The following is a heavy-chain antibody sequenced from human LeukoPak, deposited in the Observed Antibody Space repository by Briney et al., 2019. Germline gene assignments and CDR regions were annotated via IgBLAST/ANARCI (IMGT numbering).Heavy chain of an antibody. CDR2: IKSKTDGGTT. Sequence: PGGSLRLSCAASGFTFSNAWMSWVRQAPGKGLEWVGRIKSKTDGGTTDYAAPVKGRFTISRDDSKNTLYLQMNSLKTEDTAVDYCTNEYSGSYFRVDYWGQGTLVTVSS. CDR3: TNEYSGSYFRVDY. J-gene: IGHJ4*02. CDR1: GFTFSNAW. V-gene: IGHV3-15*01. D-gene: IGHD1-26*01.